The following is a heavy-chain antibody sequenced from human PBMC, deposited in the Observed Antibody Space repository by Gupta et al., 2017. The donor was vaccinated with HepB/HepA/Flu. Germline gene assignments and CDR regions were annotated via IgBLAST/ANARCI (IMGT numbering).Heavy chain of an antibody. V-gene: IGHV3-66*01. CDR1: GFSVTRNY. CDR3: ARVVLILHDDADFDNYGGGFDV. J-gene: IGHJ3*01. CDR2: IYSGGKT. D-gene: IGHD3-10*01. Sequence: EVQLVESGGGLVQPGGSLRLSCSASGFSVTRNYMTWVRQAPGKGLEWVSVIYSGGKTDYTDSVRGRFTLSRDNSNTLFLQMNSLRAEDTAVYYCARVVLILHDDADFDNYGGGFDVWGQGTMVTVSS.